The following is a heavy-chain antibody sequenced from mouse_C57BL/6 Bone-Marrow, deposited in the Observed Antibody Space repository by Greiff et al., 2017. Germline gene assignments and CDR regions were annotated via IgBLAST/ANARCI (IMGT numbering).Heavy chain of an antibody. CDR3: TRGGYSNLHCY. D-gene: IGHD2-5*01. CDR2: ISSGGDYI. CDR1: GFTFSSYA. J-gene: IGHJ2*01. Sequence: EVHLVESGEGLVKPGGSLKLSCAASGFTFSSYAMSWVRQTPEKRLEWVAYISSGGDYIYYADTVKGRFTISRDNARNTLYLQMSSLKSEDTAMYYCTRGGYSNLHCYWGQGTTLTVAS. V-gene: IGHV5-9-1*02.